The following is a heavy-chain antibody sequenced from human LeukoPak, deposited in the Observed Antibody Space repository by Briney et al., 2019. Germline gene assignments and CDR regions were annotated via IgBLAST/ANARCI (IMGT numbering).Heavy chain of an antibody. D-gene: IGHD3/OR15-3a*01. CDR3: ARKVGFFSTLDYGMDV. CDR1: GFTFSSYD. Sequence: GGSLRLSCAASGFTFSSYDMHWVRQATGKGLEWVSAIGTAGDTYYPGSVKGRFTISRENAKNSLYLQMNSLGAEDTAVYYCARKVGFFSTLDYGMDVWGQGTTVTVSS. V-gene: IGHV3-13*01. CDR2: IGTAGDT. J-gene: IGHJ6*02.